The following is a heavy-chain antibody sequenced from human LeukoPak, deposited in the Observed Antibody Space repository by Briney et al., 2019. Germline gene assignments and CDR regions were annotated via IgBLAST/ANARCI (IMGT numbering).Heavy chain of an antibody. CDR2: IGTSSTTI. D-gene: IGHD6-25*01. CDR3: ARFAAGGSYYYYMDV. V-gene: IGHV3-48*01. Sequence: GGSLRLSCAASGFTFSSYTINWVRQPPGKGLEWVSNIGTSSTTIYYADSVKGRFTISRDNAKNSLYLQMNSLRADDTAVYYCARFAAGGSYYYYMDVWGKGTTVTVSS. CDR1: GFTFSSYT. J-gene: IGHJ6*03.